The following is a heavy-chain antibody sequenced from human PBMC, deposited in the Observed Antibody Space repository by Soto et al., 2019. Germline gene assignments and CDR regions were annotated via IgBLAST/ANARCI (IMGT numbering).Heavy chain of an antibody. CDR3: AREGVVPAATLDY. V-gene: IGHV3-33*01. Sequence: QVQLVESGGGVVQPGRSLRLSCAASGFTFSSYGMHWVRQAPGKGLEWVAVIWYDGSNKYYADSVKGRFTIPRDNSKNTLYLQMNSLRAEDTAVYYCAREGVVPAATLDYWGQGTLVTVSS. J-gene: IGHJ4*02. D-gene: IGHD2-2*01. CDR2: IWYDGSNK. CDR1: GFTFSSYG.